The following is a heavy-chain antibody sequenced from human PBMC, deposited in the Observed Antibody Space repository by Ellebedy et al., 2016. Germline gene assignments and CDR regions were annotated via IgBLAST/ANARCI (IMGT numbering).Heavy chain of an antibody. CDR2: IWYDGSNK. J-gene: IGHJ6*02. CDR1: GFTFSSYG. CDR3: ARVHSVRGLIVSQDYGMDV. D-gene: IGHD3-10*01. V-gene: IGHV3-33*01. Sequence: GESLKISXAASGFTFSSYGMHWVRQAPGKGLEWVAVIWYDGSNKYYADSVKGRFTISRDNSKNTLHLQMNSLRAEDTAVYYCARVHSVRGLIVSQDYGMDVWGQGTTVTVSS.